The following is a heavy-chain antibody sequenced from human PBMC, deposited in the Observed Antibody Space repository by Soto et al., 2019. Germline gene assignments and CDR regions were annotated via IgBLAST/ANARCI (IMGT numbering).Heavy chain of an antibody. CDR2: ISWNGNII. CDR3: AKGGPVAFCGGGRCYFDS. D-gene: IGHD2-15*01. J-gene: IGHJ4*02. CDR1: GFTFDDYA. Sequence: EVQLVESGGGLVQPGRSLRLSCAASGFTFDDYAMYWVRRLPGKGLEWVSSISWNGNIIGYADSVKGRFTISSDNAKNSLHLQLNSLRPEDTALYYCAKGGPVAFCGGGRCYFDSWGQGTLVTVSS. V-gene: IGHV3-9*01.